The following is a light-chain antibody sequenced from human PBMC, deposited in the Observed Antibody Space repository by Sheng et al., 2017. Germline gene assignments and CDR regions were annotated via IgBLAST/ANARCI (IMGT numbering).Light chain of an antibody. V-gene: IGLV1-51*02. CDR3: GTWDSSLSAEV. Sequence: QSVLTQPPSVSAAPGQQVTISCSGSNSNIGNDYVSWYQQLPGTAPKLLIYGNNKRPSGIPDRFSGSKSGTSATLGITGLQTGDEADYYCGTWDSSLSAEVFGGGTKLTVL. J-gene: IGLJ3*02. CDR2: GNN. CDR1: NSNIGNDY.